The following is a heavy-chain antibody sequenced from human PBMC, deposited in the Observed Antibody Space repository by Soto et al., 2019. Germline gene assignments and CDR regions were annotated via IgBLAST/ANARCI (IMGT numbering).Heavy chain of an antibody. CDR3: ATTHGGYYSNFDY. V-gene: IGHV3-30*03. CDR2: ISYDGSNK. D-gene: IGHD3-22*01. CDR1: GFTFSSYG. Sequence: GGSLRLSCAASGFTFSSYGMHWVRQAPGKGLEWVAVISYDGSNKYYADSVKGRFTISRDNSKNTLYLQMNSLRAEDTAVYYCATTHGGYYSNFDYWGQGTLVTVSS. J-gene: IGHJ4*02.